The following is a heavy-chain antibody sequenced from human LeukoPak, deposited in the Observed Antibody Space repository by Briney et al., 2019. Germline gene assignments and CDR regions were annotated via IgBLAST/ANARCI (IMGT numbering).Heavy chain of an antibody. D-gene: IGHD3-10*01. J-gene: IGHJ4*02. V-gene: IGHV3-21*04. CDR1: GFTFSSYS. CDR2: ISSSSSYI. CDR3: AKSGGSGSYYNPFDY. Sequence: PGGSLRLSCAASGFTFSSYSMNWVRQAPGKGLEWVSSISSSSSYIYYADSVKGRFTISRDNSKDTLYLQMNSLRAEDTAVYYCAKSGGSGSYYNPFDYWGQGTLVTVSS.